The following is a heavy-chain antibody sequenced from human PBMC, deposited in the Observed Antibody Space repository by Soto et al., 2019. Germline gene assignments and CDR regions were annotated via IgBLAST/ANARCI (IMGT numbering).Heavy chain of an antibody. V-gene: IGHV3-73*01. J-gene: IGHJ4*02. D-gene: IGHD4-17*01. Sequence: EVQLVESGGGLVQPGGSLKLSCAVSGFTFSGSAMHWVRQASGKGLEWVGRIRSKANSYATAYAASVKGRFTISRDDSTTTAYLQLNSLKTEDTAVFYCTRGYGDYVRDYWGQGTLVTVSS. CDR2: IRSKANSYAT. CDR1: GFTFSGSA. CDR3: TRGYGDYVRDY.